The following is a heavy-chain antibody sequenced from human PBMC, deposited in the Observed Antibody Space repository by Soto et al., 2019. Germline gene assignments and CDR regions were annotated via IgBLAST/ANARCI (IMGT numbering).Heavy chain of an antibody. V-gene: IGHV4-34*01. CDR1: GGSFSGYY. CDR2: INHSGST. D-gene: IGHD3-22*01. Sequence: SETLSLTCAVYGGSFSGYYWSWIRQPLGKGLEWIGEINHSGSTNYNPSLKSRVTISVDTSKNQFSLKLSSVTAADTAVYYCARWRSTYYYDSSGSFGYYWGQGTLVTV. J-gene: IGHJ4*02. CDR3: ARWRSTYYYDSSGSFGYY.